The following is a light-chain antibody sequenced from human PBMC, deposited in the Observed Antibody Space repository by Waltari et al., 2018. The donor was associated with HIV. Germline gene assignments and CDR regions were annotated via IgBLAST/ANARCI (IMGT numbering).Light chain of an antibody. V-gene: IGLV1-47*01. CDR2: KDN. CDR3: AAWDDSLSGVV. CDR1: SPNIGSDY. J-gene: IGLJ2*01. Sequence: QSVLTQPPSASGTPGQRVTISCSGSSPNIGSDYVYWYQQLPGTAPKLLIYKDNQRPSGVPDRFSGSKSGTSASLAISGLRPEDEADYSCAAWDDSLSGVVFGGGTKLTVL.